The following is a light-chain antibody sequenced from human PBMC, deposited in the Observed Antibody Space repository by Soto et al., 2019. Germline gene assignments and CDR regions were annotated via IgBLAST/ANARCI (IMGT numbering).Light chain of an antibody. J-gene: IGKJ1*01. CDR3: QQYHTSWT. Sequence: DIQMPQSPSTLSASVGDRVTITCRASQGISRWLAWYQQKPGKAPNLLIHDGFSLESGVPSRFSGSGSGTEFTLTITSLQPDDFATYYCQQYHTSWTFGQGTRVEI. CDR2: DGF. V-gene: IGKV1-5*01. CDR1: QGISRW.